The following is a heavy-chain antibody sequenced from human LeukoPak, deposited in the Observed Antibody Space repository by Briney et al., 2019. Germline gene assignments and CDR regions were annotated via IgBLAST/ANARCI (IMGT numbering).Heavy chain of an antibody. CDR1: GFTFNSYG. D-gene: IGHD1-7*01. CDR2: IWYDGSHK. V-gene: IGHV3-33*01. Sequence: GGSLRLSCATSGFTFNSYGFHWVRQAPGKGLEWVAIIWYDGSHKSYADSVKGRFTISRDNSKNTVYLQMNTLRAEDTAVYYCARGTGTTDYWGQGTPVTVSS. J-gene: IGHJ4*02. CDR3: ARGTGTTDY.